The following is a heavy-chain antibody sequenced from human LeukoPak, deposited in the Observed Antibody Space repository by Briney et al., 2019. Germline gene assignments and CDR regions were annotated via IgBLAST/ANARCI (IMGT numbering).Heavy chain of an antibody. Sequence: GASVKVSCKASGYTFTGYYMHWVRQAPGQGLEWMGWINPNSGGTNYAQKLQGRVTMTTDTSTSTAYMELRSLRSDDTAVYYCARSSTSLRYYGMDAWGQGTTVTVSS. D-gene: IGHD2-2*01. J-gene: IGHJ6*02. CDR1: GYTFTGYY. CDR2: INPNSGGT. CDR3: ARSSTSLRYYGMDA. V-gene: IGHV1-2*02.